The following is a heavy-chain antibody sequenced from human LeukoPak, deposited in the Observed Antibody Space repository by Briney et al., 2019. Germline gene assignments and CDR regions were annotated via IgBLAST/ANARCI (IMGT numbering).Heavy chain of an antibody. J-gene: IGHJ4*02. CDR1: GYTFTGYY. CDR2: INPNSGGT. CDR3: ARGSGVAHSDILTGYNDY. Sequence: ASVKVSCKASGYTFTGYYMHWVRQAPGQGLEWMGWINPNSGGTNYAQKFQGRVTMTRDTSISTAYMELSRLRSDDTAVYYCARGSGVAHSDILTGYNDYWGQGTLVTVSS. D-gene: IGHD3-9*01. V-gene: IGHV1-2*02.